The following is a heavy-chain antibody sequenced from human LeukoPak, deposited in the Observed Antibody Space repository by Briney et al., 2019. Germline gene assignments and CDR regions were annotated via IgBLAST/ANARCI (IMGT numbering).Heavy chain of an antibody. CDR3: AQKAPYSPGYSQD. CDR2: IYHSGTT. J-gene: IGHJ1*01. CDR1: GGSITSYY. D-gene: IGHD2-15*01. Sequence: PSETLSLTCTVSGGSITSYYWTWIRQPPGKGLEWIGYIYHSGTTNYNPSLKSRVTIPVDTSKNQFSLKLSSVTAADTAVYYCAQKAPYSPGYSQDWGQGTLVTVSS. V-gene: IGHV4-59*01.